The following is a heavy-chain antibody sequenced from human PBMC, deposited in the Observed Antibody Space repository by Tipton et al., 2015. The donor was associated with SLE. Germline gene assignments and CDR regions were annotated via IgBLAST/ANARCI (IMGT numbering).Heavy chain of an antibody. CDR2: IYYTGST. CDR3: RGTPYYQYYMDV. CDR1: GASISSTNSY. J-gene: IGHJ6*03. Sequence: TLSLTCTVSGASISSTNSYWGWIRQPPGKGLEWIATIYYTGSTHYSPSLKSRVTISLDTSKNQFSLQLGSVTAADTAVYYCRGTPYYQYYMDVWGKGTTVTVS. D-gene: IGHD2-15*01. V-gene: IGHV4-39*07.